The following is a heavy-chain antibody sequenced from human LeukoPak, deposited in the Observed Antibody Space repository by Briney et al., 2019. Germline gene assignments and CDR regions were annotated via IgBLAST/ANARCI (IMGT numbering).Heavy chain of an antibody. CDR1: GFTFSSYG. CDR3: AKDSYNWNY. V-gene: IGHV3-30*18. D-gene: IGHD1-20*01. J-gene: IGHJ4*02. CDR2: ISYDGSNK. Sequence: GGSLRLSCAASGFTFSSYGMHWVRQAPGKGLEWVAVISYDGSNKYYADSVKGRFTISRDNSKNTLYLQTDSLRAEDTAVYYCAKDSYNWNYWGQGTLVTVSS.